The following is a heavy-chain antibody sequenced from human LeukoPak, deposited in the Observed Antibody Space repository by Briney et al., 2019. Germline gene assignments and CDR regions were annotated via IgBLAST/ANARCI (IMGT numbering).Heavy chain of an antibody. Sequence: GESLKISCKGSGYSFTSYWIGWVRQMPGKGLEWMGIIYPGGSDTRYSPSFQGQVTISADKSISTAYLQWSSLKASDTAMYYCARSSNYYDSSGYPAEYFQHWGQGTLVTVSS. V-gene: IGHV5-51*01. J-gene: IGHJ1*01. CDR2: IYPGGSDT. CDR1: GYSFTSYW. D-gene: IGHD3-22*01. CDR3: ARSSNYYDSSGYPAEYFQH.